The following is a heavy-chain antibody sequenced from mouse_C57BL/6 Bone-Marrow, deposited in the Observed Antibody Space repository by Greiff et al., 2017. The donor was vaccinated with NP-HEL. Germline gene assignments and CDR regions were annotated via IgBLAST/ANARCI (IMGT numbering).Heavy chain of an antibody. V-gene: IGHV1-15*01. Sequence: QVQLQQSGAELVRPGASVTLSCKASGYTFTDYEMHWVKQTPVHGLEWIGAIDPETGGTAYNQKFKGKAILTADKSSSTAYMELRSLTSEDSAVYYCTRSLNWDGFAYWGQGTVVTVSA. CDR3: TRSLNWDGFAY. D-gene: IGHD4-1*01. CDR1: GYTFTDYE. CDR2: IDPETGGT. J-gene: IGHJ3*01.